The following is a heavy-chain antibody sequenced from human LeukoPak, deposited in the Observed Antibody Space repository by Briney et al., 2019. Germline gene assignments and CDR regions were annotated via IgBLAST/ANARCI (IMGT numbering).Heavy chain of an antibody. V-gene: IGHV3-30*03. Sequence: PGRSLRLSCAASGFTFSSYGMHWVRQAPGKGLEWVAVISYDGSNKYYADSVKGRFTISRDNSKNTLYLQMNSLRAEDTAVYYCARDVGSTIPFSWGQGTLVTVSS. CDR2: ISYDGSNK. J-gene: IGHJ4*02. CDR3: ARDVGSTIPFS. D-gene: IGHD2-2*01. CDR1: GFTFSSYG.